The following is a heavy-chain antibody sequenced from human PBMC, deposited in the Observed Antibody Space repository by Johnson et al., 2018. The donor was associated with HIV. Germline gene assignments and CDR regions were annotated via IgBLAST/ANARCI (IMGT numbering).Heavy chain of an antibody. V-gene: IGHV3-23*04. CDR3: ARDHGGAFGPDAFDI. CDR2: ISGSGSST. CDR1: GFTFSSYA. D-gene: IGHD3-10*01. J-gene: IGHJ3*02. Sequence: VQLVESGGGLVQPGGSLRLSCAASGFTFSSYAMHWVRQAPGKGLEWVSAISGSGSSTYYADSVKGRFTISRDNSKNTLYLQMDSLRAEDTAVYYCARDHGGAFGPDAFDIWGQGTMVTVSS.